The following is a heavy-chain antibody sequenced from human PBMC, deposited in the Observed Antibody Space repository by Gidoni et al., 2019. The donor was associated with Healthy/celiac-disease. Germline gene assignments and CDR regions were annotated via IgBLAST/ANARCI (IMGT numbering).Heavy chain of an antibody. D-gene: IGHD1-1*01. CDR1: GFTFSSYS. J-gene: IGHJ5*02. CDR2: ISSSSSYI. Sequence: EVQLVESGGGLVKPGGSLRLSCAASGFTFSSYSMNWVRQAPGKGLEWVSSISSSSSYIYYADSVKGRFTISRDNAKNSLYLQMNSLRAEDTAVYYCASGQGTWFDPWGQGTLVTVSS. CDR3: ASGQGTWFDP. V-gene: IGHV3-21*01.